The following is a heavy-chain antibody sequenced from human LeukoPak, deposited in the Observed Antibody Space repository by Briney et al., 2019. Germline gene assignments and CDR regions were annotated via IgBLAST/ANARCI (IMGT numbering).Heavy chain of an antibody. CDR1: GFSVSSNY. CDR2: IHSGGST. V-gene: IGHV3-53*01. CDR3: ARHRGSSLFVDY. D-gene: IGHD1-26*01. Sequence: PGGSLKLSCAASGFSVSSNYMGWVRQAPGKGLEWVSVIHSGGSTNYADSVKGRFTISRDNSKNTLYLQMNSLRAEDTAVYYCARHRGSSLFVDYWGQGTLVTVSS. J-gene: IGHJ4*02.